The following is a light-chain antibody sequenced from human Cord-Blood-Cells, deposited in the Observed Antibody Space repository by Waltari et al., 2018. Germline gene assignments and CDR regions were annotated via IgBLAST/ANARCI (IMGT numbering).Light chain of an antibody. CDR2: DAS. J-gene: IGKJ2*01. V-gene: IGKV3-11*01. CDR3: QQRSNWQYT. CDR1: QSVRSY. Sequence: EIVLTQFPATLSLSPGERDTLSCRASQSVRSYLAWYTQKPGQAPRLRIYDASNRATGIPARFSGSGSGTDFTLTISSLEPEDFAVYYCQQRSNWQYTFGQGTKLEIK.